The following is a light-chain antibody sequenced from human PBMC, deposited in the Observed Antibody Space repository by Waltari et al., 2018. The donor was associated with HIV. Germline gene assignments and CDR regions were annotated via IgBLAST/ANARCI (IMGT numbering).Light chain of an antibody. Sequence: QSVVTQPPSVSGTPGQTVTIACSGSPSNTGIQTVNWYQHLPGTAPKRLIYGNYQRPSGLPCRFSASKSGTSASLAISGLQSEDEADYYCASWDASLNGWVFGGGTKLTVL. CDR1: PSNTGIQT. CDR2: GNY. J-gene: IGLJ3*02. CDR3: ASWDASLNGWV. V-gene: IGLV1-44*01.